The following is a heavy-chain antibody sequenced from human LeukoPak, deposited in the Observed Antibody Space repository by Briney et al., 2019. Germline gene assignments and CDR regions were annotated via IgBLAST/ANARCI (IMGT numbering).Heavy chain of an antibody. J-gene: IGHJ4*02. CDR3: AKDGTRGIRFGKIPHYFDY. V-gene: IGHV3-30*02. CDR1: GFTFSSYG. D-gene: IGHD3-10*01. CDR2: IRYDGSNK. Sequence: GGSLRLSCAASGFTFSSYGMHWVRQAPGKGLEWVAFIRYDGSNKYFADSVKGRFTISRDSSKNTLYLQMNSLRVDDTAVYYCAKDGTRGIRFGKIPHYFDYWGQGTLVTVSS.